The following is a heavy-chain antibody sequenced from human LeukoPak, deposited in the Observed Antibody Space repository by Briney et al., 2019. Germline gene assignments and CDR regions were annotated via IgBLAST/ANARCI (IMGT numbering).Heavy chain of an antibody. D-gene: IGHD3-3*01. J-gene: IGHJ4*02. V-gene: IGHV4-39*07. CDR2: IYYSGST. Sequence: PSETLSLTCTVSGGSISSSSYYWGWIRQPPGKGLEWIGSIYYSGSTYYNPSLKSRVTISVDTSKNQFSLKLSSVTAADTAVYYCASGIVYDFWSGYYIWGQGTLVTVSS. CDR3: ASGIVYDFWSGYYI. CDR1: GGSISSSSYY.